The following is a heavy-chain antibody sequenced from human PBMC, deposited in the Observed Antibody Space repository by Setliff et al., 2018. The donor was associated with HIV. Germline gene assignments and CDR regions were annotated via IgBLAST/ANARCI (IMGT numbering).Heavy chain of an antibody. D-gene: IGHD3-16*01. J-gene: IGHJ4*02. CDR1: GFTFSSYS. Sequence: GGSLRLSCAASGFTFSSYSMNWVRQAPGKGLEWVASISGSGSSTYKADSVKGRFTISRDNSKNTLYLQLNSLRAEDTAVYFCAKDDYVWGNPFDYWGQGTLVTVSS. CDR3: AKDDYVWGNPFDY. CDR2: ISGSGSST. V-gene: IGHV3-23*01.